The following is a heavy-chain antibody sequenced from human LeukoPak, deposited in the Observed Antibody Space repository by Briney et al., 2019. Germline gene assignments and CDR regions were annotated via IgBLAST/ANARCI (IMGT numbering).Heavy chain of an antibody. CDR1: GGTFSSYA. D-gene: IGHD3-3*01. CDR2: IIPIFGTA. J-gene: IGHJ4*02. V-gene: IGHV1-69*05. Sequence: SVKVSCKASGGTFSSYAISWVRQAPGQGLEWMGGIIPIFGTANYAQKFQGRVTITTDESTSTAYMELSSLRSEDTAVYYCASSYDFCSGYYVYFDYWGQGTLVTVSS. CDR3: ASSYDFCSGYYVYFDY.